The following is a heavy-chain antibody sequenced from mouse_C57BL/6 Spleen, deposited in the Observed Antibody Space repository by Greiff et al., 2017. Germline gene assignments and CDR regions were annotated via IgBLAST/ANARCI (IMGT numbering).Heavy chain of an antibody. CDR3: ARRALITTVVAHWYFDV. D-gene: IGHD1-1*01. Sequence: QVQLQQSGAELMKPGASVKLSCKATGYTFTGYWIEWVKQRPGHGLEWIGEILPGSGSTNYNEKFKGKATFTADTSSNTAYMQLSSLTTEDSAIYYCARRALITTVVAHWYFDVWGTGTTVTVSS. CDR2: ILPGSGST. J-gene: IGHJ1*03. CDR1: GYTFTGYW. V-gene: IGHV1-9*01.